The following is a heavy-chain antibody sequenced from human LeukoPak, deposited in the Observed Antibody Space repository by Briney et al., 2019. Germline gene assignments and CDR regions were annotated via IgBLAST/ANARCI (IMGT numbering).Heavy chain of an antibody. CDR1: GFTFSTYA. CDR2: ISGSGGST. V-gene: IGHV3-23*01. Sequence: GGSLRLSCAASGFTFSTYAMSWVRQAPGKGLEWVSAISGSGGSTYYADSVKGRFTISRDNSKNTLYLQMNSLRAEDTAVFYCAKGPGVAVAGPAHWGQGTLVTVSS. D-gene: IGHD6-19*01. CDR3: AKGPGVAVAGPAH. J-gene: IGHJ4*02.